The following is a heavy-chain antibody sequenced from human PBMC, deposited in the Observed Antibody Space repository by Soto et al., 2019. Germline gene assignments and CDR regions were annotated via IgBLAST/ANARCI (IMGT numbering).Heavy chain of an antibody. V-gene: IGHV3-30-3*01. CDR1: GFTFSSYA. CDR2: ISYDGSNK. CDR3: AGENDDC. Sequence: QVQLVESGGGVVQPGRSLRLSCAASGFTFSSYAMHWVRQAPGKGLEWVAVISYDGSNKYYAYSVKGRFTISRDNSKNTMFLQMDSLSAEDTAVYYGAGENDDCWGQGTLVTVSS. J-gene: IGHJ4*02.